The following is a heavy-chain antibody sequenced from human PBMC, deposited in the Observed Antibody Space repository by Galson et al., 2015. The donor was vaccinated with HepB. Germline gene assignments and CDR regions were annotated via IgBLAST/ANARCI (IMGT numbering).Heavy chain of an antibody. CDR3: AKVHCGATSCSRIDD. CDR1: GSTFSTHA. Sequence: SLRLSCAASGSTFSTHAMSWVRQAPGKGLAWVSAISGSGDTIYYADSVMGRFTISRDNSKNTLYLQMNSLRAEDTAVYYCAKVHCGATSCSRIDDWGWGTLVTVSS. J-gene: IGHJ4*02. V-gene: IGHV3-23*01. D-gene: IGHD2-2*01. CDR2: ISGSGDTI.